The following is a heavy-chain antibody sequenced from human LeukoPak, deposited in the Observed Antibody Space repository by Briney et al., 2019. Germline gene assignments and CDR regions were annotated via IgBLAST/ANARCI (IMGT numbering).Heavy chain of an antibody. V-gene: IGHV1-3*01. D-gene: IGHD3-16*01. Sequence: RASVTVSCKASGYTFTSYYMHWVRQAPGQRLEWMGWINAGNGNTKYSQKFQGRVTITRDTSASTAYMELSSLRSEDTAVYYCARDAPYGDYVWGLGYWGQGTLVTVSS. CDR2: INAGNGNT. CDR1: GYTFTSYY. J-gene: IGHJ4*02. CDR3: ARDAPYGDYVWGLGY.